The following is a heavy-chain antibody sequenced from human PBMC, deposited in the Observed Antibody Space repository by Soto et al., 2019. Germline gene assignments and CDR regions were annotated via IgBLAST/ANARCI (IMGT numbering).Heavy chain of an antibody. J-gene: IGHJ6*02. CDR1: GGSISSGDYY. V-gene: IGHV4-30-4*01. Sequence: QVQLQESGPGLVKPSQTLSLTCSVSGGSISSGDYYWTWIRQPPGKGLEWIGYISYSGRTFYSPSLKRRVTISVDRSKNQFSLKLSSVTAADTAVYYCARGQAAAPAMDVWGQGTTVTVSS. CDR2: ISYSGRT. D-gene: IGHD6-13*01. CDR3: ARGQAAAPAMDV.